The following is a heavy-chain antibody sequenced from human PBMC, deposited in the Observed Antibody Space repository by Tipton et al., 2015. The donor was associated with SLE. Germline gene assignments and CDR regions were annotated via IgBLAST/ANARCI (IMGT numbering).Heavy chain of an antibody. V-gene: IGHV4-61*05. Sequence: TLSLTCTVSGGSISSGGYYWGWIRQPPGKGLEWIGEINHGGSTNYNPSLKSRVTISVDTSKNQFSLKLSSVTAADTAVYYCAQAHLWGSYRYASDIWGQGTMVTVSS. CDR1: GGSISSGGYY. CDR3: AQAHLWGSYRYASDI. D-gene: IGHD3-16*02. CDR2: INHGGST. J-gene: IGHJ3*02.